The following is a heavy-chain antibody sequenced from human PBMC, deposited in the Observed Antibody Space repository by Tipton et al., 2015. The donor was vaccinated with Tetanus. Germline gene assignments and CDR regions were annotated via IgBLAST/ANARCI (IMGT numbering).Heavy chain of an antibody. CDR3: AGERFVEGLGPLGG. D-gene: IGHD3-3*01. J-gene: IGHJ1*01. V-gene: IGHV3-33*01. CDR1: GFTFSTHG. Sequence: SLRLSCAASGFTFSTHGMHWVRQAPGKGLEWVALVWYDGTRKYYAESVEGRFTISRDNSKNTLYLQMDSLRVEETATYFCAGERFVEGLGPLGGRGQGTLVPVSS. CDR2: VWYDGTRK.